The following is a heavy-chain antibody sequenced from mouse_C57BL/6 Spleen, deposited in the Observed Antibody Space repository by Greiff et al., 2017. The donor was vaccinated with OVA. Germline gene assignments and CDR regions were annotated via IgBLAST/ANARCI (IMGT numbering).Heavy chain of an antibody. CDR2: IHPNSGST. D-gene: IGHD2-4*01. J-gene: IGHJ3*01. Sequence: QVHVKQPGAELVKPGASVKLSCKASGYTFTNYWMHWVKQRPGQGLEWIGMIHPNSGSTNYNEKFKSKATLTVDKSSSTAYMQLSSLTSEDSAVYYCARPDYDYGAYWGQGTLVTVSA. CDR1: GYTFTNYW. V-gene: IGHV1-64*01. CDR3: ARPDYDYGAY.